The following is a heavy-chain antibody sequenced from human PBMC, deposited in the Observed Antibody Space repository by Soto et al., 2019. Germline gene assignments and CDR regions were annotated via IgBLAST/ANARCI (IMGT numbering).Heavy chain of an antibody. CDR1: GFTFSHYA. D-gene: IGHD1-26*01. V-gene: IGHV3-30*03. Sequence: QVQLVESGGGVVQPGRSLRLSCAASGFTFSHYAMHWVRXAXGKGLEWVALMSYDGSNEYYADSVKGRFTISRDNXXXXXXXXXXXXXXXDTAXXYCAKDGSHNFDYWGQGTLVTVSS. J-gene: IGHJ4*02. CDR3: AKDGSHNFDY. CDR2: MSYDGSNE.